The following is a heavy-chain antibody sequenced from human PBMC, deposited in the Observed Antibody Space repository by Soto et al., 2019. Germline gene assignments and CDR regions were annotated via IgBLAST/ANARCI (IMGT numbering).Heavy chain of an antibody. Sequence: GSLRLPCAAPGFHLCRYAMSLVRQAPGKGLEWVSAISGSGGSTYYADSVKGRFTISRDNSKNTLYLQMNSLRAEDTAVYYCAKDVYSSGWYNWFDPWGQGTLVTVSS. CDR1: GFHLCRYA. CDR2: ISGSGGST. CDR3: AKDVYSSGWYNWFDP. J-gene: IGHJ5*02. D-gene: IGHD6-19*01. V-gene: IGHV3-23*01.